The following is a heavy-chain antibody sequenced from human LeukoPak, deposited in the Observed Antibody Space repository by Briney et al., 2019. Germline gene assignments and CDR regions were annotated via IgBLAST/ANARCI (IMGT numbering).Heavy chain of an antibody. CDR2: IWPDGSNK. CDR3: AKGWALYYMDV. Sequence: GGSLRLSCEAAGFAFSSYSMHWVRQAPGKGLEWVAAIWPDGSNKYYANSVKGRFTISRDNSKNTLYLQMNSLRAADTAVYYCAKGWALYYMDVWGKGTTVTVSS. CDR1: GFAFSSYS. D-gene: IGHD1-26*01. V-gene: IGHV3-30*02. J-gene: IGHJ6*03.